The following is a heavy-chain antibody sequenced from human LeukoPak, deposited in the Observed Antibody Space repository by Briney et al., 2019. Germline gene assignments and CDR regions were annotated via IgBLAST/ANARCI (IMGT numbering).Heavy chain of an antibody. D-gene: IGHD5-24*01. J-gene: IGHJ3*01. CDR2: ISYDGSNK. Sequence: GGSLRLSCEASGFTFSRYGMHWVRQAPGKGLEWLAVISYDGSNKYYADSVKGRFTISRDISKNTLYLQMNSLRADDTAVYYCAMKAVPRPRLHDAFDFWGQGTVVSVSS. V-gene: IGHV3-30*03. CDR3: AMKAVPRPRLHDAFDF. CDR1: GFTFSRYG.